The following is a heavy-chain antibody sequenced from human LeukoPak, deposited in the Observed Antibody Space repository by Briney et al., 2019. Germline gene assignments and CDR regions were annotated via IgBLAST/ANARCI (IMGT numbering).Heavy chain of an antibody. CDR1: GFTFSSYS. V-gene: IGHV3-21*01. D-gene: IGHD3-3*01. J-gene: IGHJ4*02. CDR2: ISSSSSYI. CDR3: ARDSNAMYYDFWSGYYTRPFDY. Sequence: GGSLRLSCAASGFTFSSYSMNWVRQAPGKGLEWVSSISSSSSYIYYADSAKGRFTISRDNAKNSLYLQMNSLRAEDTAVYYCARDSNAMYYDFWSGYYTRPFDYWGQGTLVTVSS.